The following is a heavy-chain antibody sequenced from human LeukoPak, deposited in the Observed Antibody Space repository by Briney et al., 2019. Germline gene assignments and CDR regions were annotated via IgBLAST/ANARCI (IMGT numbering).Heavy chain of an antibody. J-gene: IGHJ6*02. CDR3: ARSGGSGSYYGHYYAMDV. V-gene: IGHV3-23*01. CDR2: ISYSGGST. Sequence: PGGSLRLSCAAPGFTFNSYAMNWVRQAPGKGLEWVSGISYSGGSTYYADSVKGRFTISRDNSKNTLYLQMNSLRAEDTAVYYCARSGGSGSYYGHYYAMDVWGQGTTVTVSS. D-gene: IGHD3-10*01. CDR1: GFTFNSYA.